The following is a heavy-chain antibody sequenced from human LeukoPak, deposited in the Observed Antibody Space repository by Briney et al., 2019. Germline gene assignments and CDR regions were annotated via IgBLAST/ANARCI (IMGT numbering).Heavy chain of an antibody. CDR3: AGSVYCDSATCARFDP. CDR1: GFTFSSYW. Sequence: GGSLRLSCAASGFTFSSYWMSWVRQAPGEGLEWVANKKQDGSEKYYVDSVKGRFTISRDNAKNSLYLQMNSLRAEDTAVYYCAGSVYCDSATCARFDPWGQGTLVSVSS. D-gene: IGHD2-2*01. CDR2: KKQDGSEK. V-gene: IGHV3-7*01. J-gene: IGHJ5*02.